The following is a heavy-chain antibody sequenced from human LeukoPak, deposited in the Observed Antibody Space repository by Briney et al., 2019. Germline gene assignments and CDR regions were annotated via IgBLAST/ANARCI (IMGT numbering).Heavy chain of an antibody. CDR1: GYTFTSYG. CDR3: ARDIGTEVSMARVYLIAYGMDV. Sequence: GASVKVSCKASGYTFTSYGISWVRQAPGQGLEWMGWISAYNGNTNYAQKLQGRVTMTTDTSTSTAYMELRSLRSDDTAVYYCARDIGTEVSMARVYLIAYGMDVWGQGTTVTVSS. J-gene: IGHJ6*02. D-gene: IGHD3-10*01. V-gene: IGHV1-18*01. CDR2: ISAYNGNT.